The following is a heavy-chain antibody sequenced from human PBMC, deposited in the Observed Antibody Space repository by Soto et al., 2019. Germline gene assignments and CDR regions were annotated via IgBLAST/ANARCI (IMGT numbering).Heavy chain of an antibody. J-gene: IGHJ4*02. CDR2: IFHSGTT. CDR1: GEYISNGYY. CDR3: ARVWAGSLGGNIVVVPAAGPDY. V-gene: IGHV4-38-2*01. D-gene: IGHD2-2*01. Sequence: PSETLSLTCAVSGEYISNGYYWAWIRQPPGKWLEWIGSIFHSGTTYYNPSLKSRVTISVDTSKNQFSLKLSSVTAADTAVYYCARVWAGSLGGNIVVVPAAGPDYWGQGTLVTVSS.